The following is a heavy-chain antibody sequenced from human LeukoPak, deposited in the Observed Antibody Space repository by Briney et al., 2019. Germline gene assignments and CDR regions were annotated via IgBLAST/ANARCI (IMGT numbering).Heavy chain of an antibody. CDR3: ARWAGFCSSNNCYNPFDY. Sequence: ASVKVSCKASGGTFSSYTISWVRQAPGQGLEWMGGIIPIFGTTSYAQKFQSRVTVTTDESTSTVYMELSSLRSEDTAVYYCARWAGFCSSNNCYNPFDYWGQGTLVTVSS. J-gene: IGHJ4*02. CDR2: IIPIFGTT. CDR1: GGTFSSYT. V-gene: IGHV1-69*05. D-gene: IGHD2-2*02.